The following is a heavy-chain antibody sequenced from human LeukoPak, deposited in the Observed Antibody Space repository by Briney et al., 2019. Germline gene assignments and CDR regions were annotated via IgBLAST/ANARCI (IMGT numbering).Heavy chain of an antibody. V-gene: IGHV1-18*04. CDR2: ISAYNGNT. CDR3: ARAPSDYYGSGSSHY. J-gene: IGHJ4*02. Sequence: GASVKVSCKASGYTFTGYYMHWVRQAPGQGLEWMGWISAYNGNTNYAQKLQGRVTMTTDTSTSTAYMELRSLRSDDTAVYYCARAPSDYYGSGSSHYWGQGTLVTVSS. D-gene: IGHD3-10*01. CDR1: GYTFTGYY.